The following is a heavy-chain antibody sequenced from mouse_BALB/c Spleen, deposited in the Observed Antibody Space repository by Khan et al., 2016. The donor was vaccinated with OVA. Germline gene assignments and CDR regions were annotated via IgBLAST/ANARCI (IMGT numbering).Heavy chain of an antibody. V-gene: IGHV5-6-3*01. CDR1: GFTFSSYG. J-gene: IGHJ2*01. CDR3: ARMARTIN. CDR2: INSTGGST. Sequence: EVALVESGGGLVQPGGSLKLSCAASGFTFSSYGMSWVRQTPDKRLELVATINSTGGSTYYPDSVKGRFTISRDNAKNTLYLQMSSLKSEDTAMYYCARMARTINWGQGTTLTVSS.